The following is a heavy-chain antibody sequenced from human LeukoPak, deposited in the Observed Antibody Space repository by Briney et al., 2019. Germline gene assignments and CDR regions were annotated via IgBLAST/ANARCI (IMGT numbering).Heavy chain of an antibody. J-gene: IGHJ4*02. CDR2: VDPEDGET. CDR1: GYTFSDYY. Sequence: GASVKVSCKASGYTFSDYYMYWVQQAPGKGLEWMGRVDPEDGETIYAEKFQGRVTITADTSTDTAYMELSSLRSEDTAVYYCATFISIVVVVAATRNFDYWGQGTLVTVSS. D-gene: IGHD2-15*01. CDR3: ATFISIVVVVAATRNFDY. V-gene: IGHV1-69-2*01.